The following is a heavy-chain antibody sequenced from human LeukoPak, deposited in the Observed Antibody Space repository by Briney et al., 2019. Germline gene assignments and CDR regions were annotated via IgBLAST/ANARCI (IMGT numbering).Heavy chain of an antibody. J-gene: IGHJ4*02. CDR2: IYYSGST. D-gene: IGHD6-19*01. Sequence: SETLSLTCTVSGGSISSYYWSWIRQPPGKGLEWIAYIYYSGSTNYIPSLKSRVTISVDTSKNQFSLKLSSVTAADTAVYYCARTSSGWNFFDYWGQGTLVTVSS. CDR3: ARTSSGWNFFDY. CDR1: GGSISSYY. V-gene: IGHV4-59*08.